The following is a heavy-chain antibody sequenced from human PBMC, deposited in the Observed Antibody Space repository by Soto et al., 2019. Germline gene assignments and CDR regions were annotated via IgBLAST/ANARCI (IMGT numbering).Heavy chain of an antibody. D-gene: IGHD3-3*01. J-gene: IGHJ5*02. V-gene: IGHV4-31*03. Sequence: PSETLSLTCTVSGGSISSGGYYWSWIRQHTGKGLEWIGYIYYSGSTYYDPSLKSRVTISVDTSKNQFSLKLSSVTAADTAVYYCARSHEDFWSGYYTGNHWFDPWGQGTLVTVSS. CDR1: GGSISSGGYY. CDR2: IYYSGST. CDR3: ARSHEDFWSGYYTGNHWFDP.